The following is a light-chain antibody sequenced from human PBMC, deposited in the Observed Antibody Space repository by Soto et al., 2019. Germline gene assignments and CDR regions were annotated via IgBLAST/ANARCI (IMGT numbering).Light chain of an antibody. Sequence: IVMTQSPDSLAVSLGERATINCKYSQSVLYSSNNKNYLAWYQQTPGQPPKLLIYWASTRESGVPDRFSGSGSGTDLTLTISSLQAEDVAVYYCQQYYSTPQTFGQGTKVEIK. CDR1: QSVLYSSNNKNY. CDR2: WAS. V-gene: IGKV4-1*01. CDR3: QQYYSTPQT. J-gene: IGKJ1*01.